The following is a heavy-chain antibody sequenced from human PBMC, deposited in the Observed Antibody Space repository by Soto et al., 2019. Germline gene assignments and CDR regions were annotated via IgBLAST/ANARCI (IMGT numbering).Heavy chain of an antibody. CDR1: GFTFSTYW. CDR3: ATRPGGGWYPFFDF. CDR2: INSDGRST. J-gene: IGHJ4*02. Sequence: PGGSLRLSCATSGFTFSTYWMHWVRQAPGKGLVWVSRINSDGRSTTYADSVKGRFTISRDNAKNTLYLQMNSLRADDTAVYYCATRPGGGWYPFFDFWGQGTLVTVSS. D-gene: IGHD6-19*01. V-gene: IGHV3-74*01.